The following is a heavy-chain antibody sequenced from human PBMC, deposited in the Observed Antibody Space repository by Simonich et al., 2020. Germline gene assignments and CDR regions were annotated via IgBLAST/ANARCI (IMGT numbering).Heavy chain of an antibody. D-gene: IGHD5-12*01. J-gene: IGHJ4*02. Sequence: QVQLQESGPGLVKPSETLSITCTVSGGSNNSYYWSWIRQPPGKGLEWIGYIYYSGSTNYNPSHKSRVTISVDTSKNQFSLKLSSVTAADTAVYYCARHDRWLQFYFDYWGQGTLVTVSS. CDR1: GGSNNSYY. CDR2: IYYSGST. V-gene: IGHV4-59*08. CDR3: ARHDRWLQFYFDY.